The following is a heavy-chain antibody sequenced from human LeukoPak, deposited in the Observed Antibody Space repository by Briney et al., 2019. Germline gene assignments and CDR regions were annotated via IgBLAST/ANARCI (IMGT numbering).Heavy chain of an antibody. D-gene: IGHD2-2*01. CDR3: AKEVGYCSSTSCYPSY. Sequence: GGSLRLSCAASGFTVSSNYMSWVRQAPGKGLEWVSAISGSGGSTYYADSVKGRFTISRDNSKNTLYLQMNSLRAEDTAVYYCAKEVGYCSSTSCYPSYWGQGTLVTVTS. V-gene: IGHV3-23*01. J-gene: IGHJ4*02. CDR1: GFTVSSNY. CDR2: ISGSGGST.